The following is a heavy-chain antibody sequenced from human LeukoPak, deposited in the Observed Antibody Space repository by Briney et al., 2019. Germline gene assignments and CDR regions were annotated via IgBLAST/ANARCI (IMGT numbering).Heavy chain of an antibody. CDR1: GLTFGNAW. CDR3: TTDLPLGARVAGLY. CDR2: IKSKTGGGTT. V-gene: IGHV3-15*01. D-gene: IGHD2-15*01. J-gene: IGHJ4*02. Sequence: GGSLRLSCVVSGLTFGNAWMSWVRQAPGKGLEWVGRIKSKTGGGTTDYAAPVKGRFTISRDDSKNTLYLHMNTLKTEDTAVYYCTTDLPLGARVAGLYWGQGTLVTVSS.